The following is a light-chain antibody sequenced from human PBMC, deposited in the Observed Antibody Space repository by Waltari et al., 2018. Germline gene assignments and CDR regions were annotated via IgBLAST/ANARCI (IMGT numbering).Light chain of an antibody. CDR2: GKN. V-gene: IGLV3-19*01. Sequence: SSELTQDPAVSVALGQTVRITCQGDSLRSYYASWYQQKPGQAPVRVIYGKNNRPSGIPDRFSGSSSGNTASLTITGDQAEDEADYYCNSRDSSGNHRRRVFGGGTKLTVL. CDR1: SLRSYY. J-gene: IGLJ2*01. CDR3: NSRDSSGNHRRRV.